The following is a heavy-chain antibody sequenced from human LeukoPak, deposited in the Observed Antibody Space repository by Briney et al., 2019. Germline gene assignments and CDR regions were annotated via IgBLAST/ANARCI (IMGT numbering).Heavy chain of an antibody. D-gene: IGHD5-24*01. CDR3: ARRDTGFYYQSYVMDV. J-gene: IGHJ6*02. Sequence: SETLSLTCTVSGASINSRNYYWGWIRQPPGKGLEWIGSIDYGGFTYYNPSLKSRVTISGDTSKNHFSLKVSSVTAADTAVYYCARRDTGFYYQSYVMDVWGQGTTVTVSS. CDR2: IDYGGFT. CDR1: GASINSRNYY. V-gene: IGHV4-39*02.